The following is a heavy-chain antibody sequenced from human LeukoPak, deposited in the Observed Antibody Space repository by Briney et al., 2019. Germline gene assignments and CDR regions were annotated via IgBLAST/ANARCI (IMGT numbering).Heavy chain of an antibody. V-gene: IGHV4-34*01. CDR2: INHSGST. Sequence: SETLSLTCAVYGGSFSGYYWSWIRQPPGKGLEWIGEINHSGSTYYNPSLKSRVTISVDRSKNQFSLKLSSVTAADTAVYYCARSAYSSSFDYWGQGTLVTVSS. CDR1: GGSFSGYY. J-gene: IGHJ4*02. D-gene: IGHD6-13*01. CDR3: ARSAYSSSFDY.